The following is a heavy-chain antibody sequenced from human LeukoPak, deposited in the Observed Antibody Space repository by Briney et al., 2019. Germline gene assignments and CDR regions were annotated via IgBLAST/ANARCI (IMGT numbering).Heavy chain of an antibody. CDR3: ARVGEYGSGSYLLY. D-gene: IGHD3-10*01. Sequence: ASVKVSCKASGYTFNGYYMHWVRQAPGQGLEWMGWINPNSGGTNYAQKFQGRVTMTRDTSISTAYMELSRLRSDDTAVYYCARVGEYGSGSYLLYWGQGTLVTVSS. CDR1: GYTFNGYY. V-gene: IGHV1-2*02. CDR2: INPNSGGT. J-gene: IGHJ4*02.